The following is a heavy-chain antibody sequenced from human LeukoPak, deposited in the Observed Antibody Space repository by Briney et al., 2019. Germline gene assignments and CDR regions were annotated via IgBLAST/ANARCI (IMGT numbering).Heavy chain of an antibody. V-gene: IGHV1-18*01. J-gene: IGHJ6*02. CDR1: GYTFTSYG. D-gene: IGHD3-10*01. Sequence: ASVKVSCKASGYTFTSYGISWVRQAPGQGLEWMGWTSAYNGNTNYAQKLQGRVTMTTDTSTSTAYMELRSLRSDDTAVYYCSREPSSITMVLAYYGMDVWGQGTTVTVSS. CDR2: TSAYNGNT. CDR3: SREPSSITMVLAYYGMDV.